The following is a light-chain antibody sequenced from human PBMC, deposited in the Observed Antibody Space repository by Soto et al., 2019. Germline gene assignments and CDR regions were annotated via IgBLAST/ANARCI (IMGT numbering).Light chain of an antibody. CDR2: VGTGGIVA. CDR1: SGYSNYK. CDR3: CADHGSESTWV. V-gene: IGLV9-49*01. Sequence: QLVLTQSPSASASLGASVTLTCTLSSGYSNYKVDWYQQRPGKGTQFVMGVGTGGIVASKGDGIPDRFSFLASGLTRNLAIKNIQKEDERAYHCCADHGSESTWVFGGGTKLTVL. J-gene: IGLJ2*01.